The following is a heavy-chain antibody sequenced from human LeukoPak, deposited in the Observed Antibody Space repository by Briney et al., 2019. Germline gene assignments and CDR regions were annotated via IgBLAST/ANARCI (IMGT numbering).Heavy chain of an antibody. CDR3: GGEMSDNYYDSSGYYLDY. CDR2: IWYDGSNQ. D-gene: IGHD3-22*01. V-gene: IGHV3-33*01. Sequence: GRSLRLSCAASGLTFKTYGFHWVRQAPGKGLEWVAVIWYDGSNQYYADSVKGRFTISRGNSKNTLYLQMNSLRAEDTAVYYCGGEMSDNYYDSSGYYLDYWGQGTLVTVSS. J-gene: IGHJ4*02. CDR1: GLTFKTYG.